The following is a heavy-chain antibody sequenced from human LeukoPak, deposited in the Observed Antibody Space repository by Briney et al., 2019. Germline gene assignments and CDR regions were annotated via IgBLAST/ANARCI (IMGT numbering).Heavy chain of an antibody. Sequence: PGGYLRLSCAASGFTFQTFGMHWVRQAPGKGPEWVAVIWFDGSKEYYKDFAKGRFTISRDNSKNTVYLQMNSLRAEDTAVYYCARAGRYYGSGSYYNSDAFDIWGQGTMVTVSS. D-gene: IGHD3-10*01. J-gene: IGHJ3*02. CDR1: GFTFQTFG. CDR3: ARAGRYYGSGSYYNSDAFDI. CDR2: IWFDGSKE. V-gene: IGHV3-33*01.